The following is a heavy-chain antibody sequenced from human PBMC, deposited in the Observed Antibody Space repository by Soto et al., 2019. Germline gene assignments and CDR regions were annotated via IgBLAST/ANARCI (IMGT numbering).Heavy chain of an antibody. CDR2: IFSNDEK. CDR1: GFSLSNARMG. V-gene: IGHV2-26*01. CDR3: ARVPADIVVVPAANYYYYGMDV. J-gene: IGHJ6*02. D-gene: IGHD2-2*01. Sequence: QVTLKESGPVLVKPTETLTLTCTVSGFSLSNARMGVSWIRQPPGKALEWLAHIFSNDEKSYSTSLKSRLTSPKDTSKSQVVLTMTNMDLVDTATYYCARVPADIVVVPAANYYYYGMDVWGQGTTVTVSS.